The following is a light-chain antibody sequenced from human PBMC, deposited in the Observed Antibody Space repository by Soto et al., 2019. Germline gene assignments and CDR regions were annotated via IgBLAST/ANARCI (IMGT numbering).Light chain of an antibody. Sequence: QPVLSQSPSASASLGASVKLTCTLSSGHSNYAIAWHQQQSEKGPRYLMKLNSDGSHSKGDGLPDRFSGSSSGAERYLTISSVQSEDEADYYCQTWGSGIVVFGGGTKLTVL. CDR3: QTWGSGIVV. CDR2: LNSDGSH. V-gene: IGLV4-69*01. CDR1: SGHSNYA. J-gene: IGLJ2*01.